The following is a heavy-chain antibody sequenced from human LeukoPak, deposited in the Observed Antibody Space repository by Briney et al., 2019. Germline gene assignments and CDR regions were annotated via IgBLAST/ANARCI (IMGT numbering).Heavy chain of an antibody. D-gene: IGHD5-18*01. CDR3: ARDLAYSRLDY. J-gene: IGHJ4*02. Sequence: GGSLRLSCAVSGLTFSSSWMDWVRQAPGKGLGWVASINPDGNKKYSADSVKGRFTISRDNAENSLYLQMNSLRVEDTAFYYCARDLAYSRLDYWGQGMLVTVSS. CDR1: GLTFSSSW. CDR2: INPDGNKK. V-gene: IGHV3-7*01.